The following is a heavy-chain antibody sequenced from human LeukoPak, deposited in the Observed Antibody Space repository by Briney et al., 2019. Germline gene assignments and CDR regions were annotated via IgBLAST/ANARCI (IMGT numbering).Heavy chain of an antibody. CDR3: ASGIWFGERYFDY. D-gene: IGHD3-10*01. CDR2: FDPEDGET. J-gene: IGHJ4*02. V-gene: IGHV1-24*01. Sequence: GASVKVSCKVSGYTLTELSMHWVRQAPGKGLEWMGGFDPEDGETIFAQKFQGRVTMTRNTSISTAYMELSSLRSEDTAVYYCASGIWFGERYFDYWGQGTLVTASS. CDR1: GYTLTELS.